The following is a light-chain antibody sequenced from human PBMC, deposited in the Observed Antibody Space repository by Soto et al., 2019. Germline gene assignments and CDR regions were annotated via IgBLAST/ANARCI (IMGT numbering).Light chain of an antibody. V-gene: IGKV3-15*01. Sequence: IEMTQSPATLSVSPGERATLSCRASQSISSKLGWYQQRPGQAPRLLIYGASTRATGIPARFSGSGSGTEFTLTISSLQSEDSAVYYCQQYNSWTTITFGQGTRLEIK. CDR2: GAS. CDR1: QSISSK. CDR3: QQYNSWTTIT. J-gene: IGKJ5*01.